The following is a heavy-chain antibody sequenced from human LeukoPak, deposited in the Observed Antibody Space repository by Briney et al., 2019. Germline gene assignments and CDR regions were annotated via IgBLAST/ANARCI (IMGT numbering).Heavy chain of an antibody. Sequence: PSETLSLTCTVSGGSISSYYWSWIRQPPGKRLEWIGYIYYSGSTNYNPSLKSRVTISVDTSKNQFSLKLSSVTAADTAVYYCARALSPGKRKNWFDPWGQGTLVTVSS. J-gene: IGHJ5*02. V-gene: IGHV4-59*01. CDR2: IYYSGST. D-gene: IGHD1-14*01. CDR3: ARALSPGKRKNWFDP. CDR1: GGSISSYY.